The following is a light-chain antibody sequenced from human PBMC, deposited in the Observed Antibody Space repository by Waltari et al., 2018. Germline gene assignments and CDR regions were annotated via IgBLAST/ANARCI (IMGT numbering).Light chain of an antibody. CDR2: KAS. CDR1: QSISNN. Sequence: DIQMTQSPSTLSASVGDTITITCRASQSISNNLAWYQQKPGKAPKLLIYKASSSGSGVPSRFSGSGSGTEFTLTISSLQPDDFATYYCQQYNTYSSFGQGTKLEIK. CDR3: QQYNTYSS. J-gene: IGKJ2*03. V-gene: IGKV1-5*03.